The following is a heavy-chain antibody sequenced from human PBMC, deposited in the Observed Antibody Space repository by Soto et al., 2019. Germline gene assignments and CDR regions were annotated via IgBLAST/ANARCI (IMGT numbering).Heavy chain of an antibody. V-gene: IGHV4-34*01. D-gene: IGHD6-19*01. Sequence: QVQLQQWGAGLLKPSETLSLTCAVYGDSLNGYFWSWIRQPPGKGLEWLGEIHHGESPTYDPSLKSRVTMSVDTSLNQFSLRLTSVTAADTGVYFCARGTLSGWEHERLHWFDPWGQGTLVTVSS. CDR1: GDSLNGYF. J-gene: IGHJ5*02. CDR3: ARGTLSGWEHERLHWFDP. CDR2: IHHGESP.